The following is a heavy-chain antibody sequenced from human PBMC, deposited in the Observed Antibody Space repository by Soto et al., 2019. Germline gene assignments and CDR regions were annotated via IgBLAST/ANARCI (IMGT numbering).Heavy chain of an antibody. CDR3: ARAPETPPIFGVVRPYFFDF. V-gene: IGHV4-31*03. CDR2: IFYSDSF. D-gene: IGHD3-3*01. J-gene: IGHJ4*02. Sequence: QVQLQESGPGLVKSSQTLSLTCTVSGGSISSGGSYWSWIRQRPGKGLEWIGYIFYSDSFYYTPSLKGRVVILADTSKKQFTRKLSSVTDADTAVYYCARAPETPPIFGVVRPYFFDFWGQGTLGTVSS. CDR1: GGSISSGGSY.